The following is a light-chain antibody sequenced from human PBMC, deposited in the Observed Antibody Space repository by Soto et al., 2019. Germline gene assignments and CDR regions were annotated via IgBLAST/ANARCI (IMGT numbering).Light chain of an antibody. CDR1: QSVSSGY. V-gene: IGKV3D-20*02. CDR3: QQRQYWPPIT. CDR2: GAS. J-gene: IGKJ5*01. Sequence: EIVLTQSPGTLSLSPGERATLSCRASQSVSSGYLAWYQQKPGQAPRLLIYGASIRAAGIPDRFSGSGSGADFTLTISRLEPEDFAIYYCQQRQYWPPITFGQGTRLEIK.